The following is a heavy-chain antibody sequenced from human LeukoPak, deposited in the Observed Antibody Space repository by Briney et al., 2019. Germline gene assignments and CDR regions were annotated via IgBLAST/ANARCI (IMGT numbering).Heavy chain of an antibody. CDR2: IYYTGDA. CDR1: GDSISSSSYY. V-gene: IGHV4-39*07. J-gene: IGHJ3*02. Sequence: SETLSLTCTVPGDSISSSSYYWGWIRQPPGKGLEYIGTIYYTGDAYYNPPLKGRVTISIDTSRKQFSPRLNSVTAADTAVYYCARVESGYYDSFDIWGQGTMVIVSS. D-gene: IGHD3-22*01. CDR3: ARVESGYYDSFDI.